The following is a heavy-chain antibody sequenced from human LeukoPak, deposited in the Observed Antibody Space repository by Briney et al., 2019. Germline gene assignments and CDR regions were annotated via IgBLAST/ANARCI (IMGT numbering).Heavy chain of an antibody. CDR2: IYYSGST. V-gene: IGHV4-59*01. Sequence: SETLSLTCTVSGGSISSYYWSWIRQPPGKGLEWIGYIYYSGSTNYNPSLKSRVTISVDTSKNQFSLKLSSVTAADTAVYYCARVVVRGQMFDYWGQGTLVTVSS. CDR3: ARVVVRGQMFDY. J-gene: IGHJ4*02. D-gene: IGHD3-10*01. CDR1: GGSISSYY.